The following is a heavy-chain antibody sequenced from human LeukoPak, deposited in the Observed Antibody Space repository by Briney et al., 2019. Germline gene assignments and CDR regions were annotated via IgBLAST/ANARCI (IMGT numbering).Heavy chain of an antibody. Sequence: SVDHGCSWISKPTGKSLEWIGYIYHSGSTYYNPSLKSRITISVDRSKNQFSLKLSSVTAADTAVYYCARDNGYGLDYWGQGTLVTVSS. CDR3: ARDNGYGLDY. CDR2: IYHSGST. D-gene: IGHD3-10*01. CDR1: SVDHG. V-gene: IGHV4-30-2*01. J-gene: IGHJ4*02.